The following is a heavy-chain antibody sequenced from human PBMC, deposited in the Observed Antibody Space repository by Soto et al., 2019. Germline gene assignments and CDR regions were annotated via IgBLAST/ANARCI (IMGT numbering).Heavy chain of an antibody. CDR1: GGSITTYQ. CDR3: ARDYGDYSFFFDY. V-gene: IGHV4-59*01. CDR2: YSGFT. J-gene: IGHJ4*02. D-gene: IGHD4-17*01. Sequence: PSETLSLTCTVSGGSITTYQWSWIRQPPGKGLEWIGGYSGFTNYNPSLENRATKSVDHSKNQFFLTLRSVTAADTAVYYCARDYGDYSFFFDYWGQGALVTVSS.